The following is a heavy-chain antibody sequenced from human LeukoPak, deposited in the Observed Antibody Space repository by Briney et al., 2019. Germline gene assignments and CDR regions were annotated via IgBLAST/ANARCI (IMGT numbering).Heavy chain of an antibody. J-gene: IGHJ6*02. D-gene: IGHD2-8*01. CDR1: GTPLRRSDYF. Sequence: SETLSLTCSVSGTPLRRSDYFWGSIRQSPGGGLEWLGSFFPRGTEYYNPSLKSRVTMSVDTSKNQFSLKLSSVTAADTALYYCARDCTNGVCAYYYYGMDVWGQATTVTVSS. V-gene: IGHV4-39*07. CDR2: FFPRGTE. CDR3: ARDCTNGVCAYYYYGMDV.